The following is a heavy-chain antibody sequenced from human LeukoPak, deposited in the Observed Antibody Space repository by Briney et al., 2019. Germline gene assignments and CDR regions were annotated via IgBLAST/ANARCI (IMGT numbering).Heavy chain of an antibody. V-gene: IGHV5-51*01. CDR2: IYPGDSDT. CDR1: GYSFTSYW. J-gene: IGHJ6*03. Sequence: GESLKISCKGAGYSFTSYWIGWVRQMPGKGLEWRGIIYPGDSDTRYSPSFQGQVTISADKSISTAYLQWSSLKASDTAMYYCARQAKDYYYYYYMDVWGKGTTVTVSS. CDR3: ARQAKDYYYYYYMDV.